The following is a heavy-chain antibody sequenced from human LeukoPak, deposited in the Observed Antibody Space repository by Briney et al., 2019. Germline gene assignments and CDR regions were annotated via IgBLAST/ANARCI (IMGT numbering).Heavy chain of an antibody. CDR2: INPSGGST. CDR1: GYTFTGYY. CDR3: ARDWGVSYKSNWFDP. J-gene: IGHJ5*02. Sequence: ASVKVSCKASGYTFTGYYMHWVRQAPGQGLEWMGIINPSGGSTFYAQKFQGRVTMTRDMSTSTVYMELSSLRSEDTAVYYCARDWGVSYKSNWFDPWGQGTLVTVSS. V-gene: IGHV1-46*01. D-gene: IGHD1-26*01.